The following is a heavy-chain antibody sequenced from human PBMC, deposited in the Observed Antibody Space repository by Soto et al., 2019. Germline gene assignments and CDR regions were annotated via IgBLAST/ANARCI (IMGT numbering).Heavy chain of an antibody. V-gene: IGHV3-49*04. CDR2: IRSKAYGGTT. CDR3: TRDTGGFYGMDV. J-gene: IGHJ6*02. D-gene: IGHD3-10*01. CDR1: GFTFGDYA. Sequence: LRLSCTASGFTFGDYAMSWVRQAPGKGLEWVGFIRSKAYGGTTEYAASVKGRFTISRDDSKSIAYLQMNSLKTEDTAVYYCTRDTGGFYGMDVWGQGTTVTVSS.